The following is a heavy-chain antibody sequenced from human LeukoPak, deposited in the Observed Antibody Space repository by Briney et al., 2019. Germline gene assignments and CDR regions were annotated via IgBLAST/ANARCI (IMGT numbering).Heavy chain of an antibody. CDR3: ARDQYDDDAFDI. V-gene: IGHV3-48*04. D-gene: IGHD3-3*01. CDR2: ISSSGSTI. CDR1: GFTFSSYS. Sequence: GGSLRLSCAASGFTFSSYSMNWVRQAPGKGLEWVSYISSSGSTIYYADSVKGRFTISRDNAKNSLYLQMNSLRAEDTAVYYCARDQYDDDAFDIWGQGTMVTVSS. J-gene: IGHJ3*02.